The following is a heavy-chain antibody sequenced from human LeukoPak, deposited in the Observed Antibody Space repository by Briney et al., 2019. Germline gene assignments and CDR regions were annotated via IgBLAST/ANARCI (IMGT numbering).Heavy chain of an antibody. CDR1: GFNVSNNY. D-gene: IGHD1-26*01. CDR3: AGRSWSFLFDAFDI. V-gene: IGHV3-53*01. Sequence: GGSLRLSCAASGFNVSNNYMTRVRQSPGKGLEWVSFIYSIGTTYYADSVKGRFTISRDNSKNTLYLQMHSLRDEDTAVYFCAGRSWSFLFDAFDIWGQGTMVTVSA. CDR2: IYSIGTT. J-gene: IGHJ3*02.